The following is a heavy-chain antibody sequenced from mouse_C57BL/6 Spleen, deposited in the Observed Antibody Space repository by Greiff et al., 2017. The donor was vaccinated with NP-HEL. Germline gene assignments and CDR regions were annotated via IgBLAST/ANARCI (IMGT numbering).Heavy chain of an antibody. CDR2: IRNKANNHAT. V-gene: IGHV6-6*01. J-gene: IGHJ1*03. D-gene: IGHD1-1*01. CDR3: TSDYYGISYWYFDV. Sequence: DVKLVESGGGLVQPGGSMKLSCAASGFTFSDAWMDWVRQSPEKGLEWVAEIRNKANNHATYYAESVKGRFTISRDDAKSSVYLQRNSLRSEDTGIYYCTSDYYGISYWYFDVWGTGTTVTVSS. CDR1: GFTFSDAW.